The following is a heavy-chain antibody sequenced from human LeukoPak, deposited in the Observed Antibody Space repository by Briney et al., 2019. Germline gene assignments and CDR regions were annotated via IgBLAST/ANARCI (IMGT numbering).Heavy chain of an antibody. CDR1: GFTFSNYA. V-gene: IGHV3-30*01. CDR3: ARDSTYYYDSGSSGPHYFDN. CDR2: ISSGGTYE. Sequence: GGSLRLSCAASGFTFSNYAMHWGRQAPGKGLEWVSLISSGGTYEYYADSVKGRFTISRDNSKNTLYLQLNSLRAEDTAVYYCARDSTYYYDSGSSGPHYFDNWGQGTLVTVSS. D-gene: IGHD3-10*01. J-gene: IGHJ4*02.